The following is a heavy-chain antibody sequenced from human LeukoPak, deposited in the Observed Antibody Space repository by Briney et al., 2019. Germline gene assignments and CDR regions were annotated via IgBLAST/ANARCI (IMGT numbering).Heavy chain of an antibody. V-gene: IGHV4-59*11. CDR2: IYYSGST. J-gene: IGHJ6*03. CDR3: ARDRGRDGYNSGFYYYYYYMDV. D-gene: IGHD5-24*01. Sequence: KASETLSLTCTVPGGSISSHYWSWIRQPPGKGLEWIGYIYYSGSTNYNPSLKTRSTISVDTSEDQLSLKLSSVTAADTAVYYCARDRGRDGYNSGFYYYYYYMDVWGKGTTVTVSS. CDR1: GGSISSHY.